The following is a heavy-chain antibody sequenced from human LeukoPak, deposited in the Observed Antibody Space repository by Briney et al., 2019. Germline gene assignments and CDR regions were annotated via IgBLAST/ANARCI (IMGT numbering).Heavy chain of an antibody. J-gene: IGHJ4*02. CDR1: GFTFSSYA. CDR2: ISYDGSNK. V-gene: IGHV3-30*04. Sequence: GGSLRLSCAASGFTFSSYAMHWVRQAPGKGLEWVAVISYDGSNKYYADSVKGRFTISRDNSKNTLYLQMNSLRPEDTAIYYCATLFESGTYNNFFHYWGQGTLVMVST. CDR3: ATLFESGTYNNFFHY. D-gene: IGHD3-10*01.